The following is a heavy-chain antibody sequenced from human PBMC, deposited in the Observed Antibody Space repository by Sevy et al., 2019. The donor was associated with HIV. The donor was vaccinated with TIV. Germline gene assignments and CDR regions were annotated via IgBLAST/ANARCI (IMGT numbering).Heavy chain of an antibody. CDR2: MDYSGTT. J-gene: IGHJ6*04. V-gene: IGHV4-39*01. CDR3: ARQYGAGLDV. Sequence: SETLSLTCTVSGGSISSSSYYWGWIRQAPGKGLEWIGSMDYSGTTNYNPSLKSRAIISVDTSKDQFSLKLSSVTAADTAVYFCARQYGAGLDVWGIGTTVTVSS. D-gene: IGHD4-17*01. CDR1: GGSISSSSYY.